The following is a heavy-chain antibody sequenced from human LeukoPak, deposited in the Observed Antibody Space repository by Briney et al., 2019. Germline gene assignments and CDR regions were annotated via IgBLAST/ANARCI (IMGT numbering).Heavy chain of an antibody. CDR2: VHYSGST. J-gene: IGHJ4*02. CDR3: ARLGLFSPFRSSWYMFDY. CDR1: GASISSSDYS. V-gene: IGHV4-39*07. Sequence: SETLSLTCTVSGASISSSDYSWGWIRQPPGKGLEWIGSVHYSGSTNYNPSLKSRVTISVDTSKNQFSLKLSSVTAADTAVYYCARLGLFSPFRSSWYMFDYWGQGTLVTVSS. D-gene: IGHD6-13*01.